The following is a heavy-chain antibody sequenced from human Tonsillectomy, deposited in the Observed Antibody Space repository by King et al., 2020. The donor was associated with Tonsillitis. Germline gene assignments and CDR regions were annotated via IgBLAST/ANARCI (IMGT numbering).Heavy chain of an antibody. V-gene: IGHV3-21*01. CDR3: ARDGAYDILPGDYPYYFDY. J-gene: IGHJ4*02. Sequence: VQLVESGGGLVKPGGSLRLSCAASEFTFNDYTMNWVRQAPGKGLEWVSSISSSSTYIYYADSVRGRFTISRDNAKNSLYLQMNSLRAEDTAVYYCARDGAYDILPGDYPYYFDYWGQGTLVTVSS. CDR2: ISSSSTYI. D-gene: IGHD3-9*01. CDR1: EFTFNDYT.